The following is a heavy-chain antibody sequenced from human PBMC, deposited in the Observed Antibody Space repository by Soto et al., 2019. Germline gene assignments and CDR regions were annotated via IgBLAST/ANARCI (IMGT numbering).Heavy chain of an antibody. CDR3: AWTSSTSCPGCGTPNYGMDV. D-gene: IGHD2-2*01. CDR1: GGSISSSSYY. J-gene: IGHJ6*02. V-gene: IGHV4-39*02. CDR2: IYYSGST. Sequence: QLQLQESGPGLVKPSETLSLTCPVSGGSISSSSYYWGWIRQPPGKGLEWTGSIYYSGSTYYNPPRRLLVTRAGETSKNHFPLKLSSVTAADTAVYYCAWTSSTSCPGCGTPNYGMDVWGQGTTVPVSS.